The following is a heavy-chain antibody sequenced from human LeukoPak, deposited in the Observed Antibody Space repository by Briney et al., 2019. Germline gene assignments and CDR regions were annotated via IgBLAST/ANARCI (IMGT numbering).Heavy chain of an antibody. D-gene: IGHD6-6*01. J-gene: IGHJ4*02. Sequence: ASVKVSCKASGYTFTSYGISWVRQAPGQGLEWMGWISAYNGNTNYAQKLQGRVTMTTDTSTSTAYMELRSLRSDDTAVYYCATYLRGSVYGSSGDYWGQGTLVTVSS. CDR2: ISAYNGNT. CDR1: GYTFTSYG. CDR3: ATYLRGSVYGSSGDY. V-gene: IGHV1-18*01.